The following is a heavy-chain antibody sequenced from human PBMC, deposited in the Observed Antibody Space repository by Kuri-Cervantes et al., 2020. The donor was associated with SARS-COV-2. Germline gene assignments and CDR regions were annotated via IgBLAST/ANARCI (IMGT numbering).Heavy chain of an antibody. V-gene: IGHV4-34*01. Sequence: SETLSLTCAVYGGSFSGYYWSWIRQPPGKGLEWIGEINHSGSTNYNPSLKSRVTISVDTSKNQFSLKLSSVTAADTAVYYCARHSETAYFDTSGSFDPWGQGTLVTVSS. CDR3: ARHSETAYFDTSGSFDP. CDR1: GGSFSGYY. D-gene: IGHD3-22*01. CDR2: INHSGST. J-gene: IGHJ5*02.